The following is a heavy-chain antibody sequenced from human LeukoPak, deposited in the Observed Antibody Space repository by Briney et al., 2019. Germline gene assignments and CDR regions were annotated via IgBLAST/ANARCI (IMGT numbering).Heavy chain of an antibody. Sequence: QPGGSLRLSCAASGFTFSSYSMNWVRQAPGKGLEWVSYISSSSSTIYYADSVKGRFTISRDNAKNSLYLQMNSLRAEDTAVYYCARGALAPLEWLLLPLAGWGQGTLVTVSS. CDR3: ARGALAPLEWLLLPLAG. J-gene: IGHJ4*02. CDR2: ISSSSSTI. CDR1: GFTFSSYS. D-gene: IGHD3-3*01. V-gene: IGHV3-48*01.